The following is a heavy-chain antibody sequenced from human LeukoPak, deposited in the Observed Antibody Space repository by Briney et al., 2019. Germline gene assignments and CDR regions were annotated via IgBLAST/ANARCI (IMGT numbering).Heavy chain of an antibody. CDR2: IQQDGSDK. CDR3: ARDQDYALRYFDWSKVDAFDI. Sequence: GGSLRLSCAASGFTFSSYWMSWVRQAPGKGLEWVANIQQDGSDKYYVDSVKGRFTIPRDNAKNSLYLQMNSLRAEDTAVYYCARDQDYALRYFDWSKVDAFDIWGQGTMVTVSS. D-gene: IGHD3-9*01. V-gene: IGHV3-7*01. CDR1: GFTFSSYW. J-gene: IGHJ3*02.